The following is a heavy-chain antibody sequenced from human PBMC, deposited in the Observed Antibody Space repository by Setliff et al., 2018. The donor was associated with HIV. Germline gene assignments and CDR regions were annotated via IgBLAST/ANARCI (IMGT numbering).Heavy chain of an antibody. Sequence: PSETLSLTCAVYGGSFSGYYWSWIRQPPGKGLEWIGEINHSGDTNYNPSLKSRVTISVDTSKNQFSLKLNSVTAADTAIYYCARAGMGALRSLFDYWGQGTLVTVS. V-gene: IGHV4-34*01. J-gene: IGHJ4*02. D-gene: IGHD1-26*01. CDR3: ARAGMGALRSLFDY. CDR2: INHSGDT. CDR1: GGSFSGYY.